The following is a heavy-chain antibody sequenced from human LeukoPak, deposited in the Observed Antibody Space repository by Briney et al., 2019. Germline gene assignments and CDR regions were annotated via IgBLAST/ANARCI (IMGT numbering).Heavy chain of an antibody. CDR1: GFSVGSNN. CDR3: ARDGVEELGNWFDP. CDR2: IYSGGNT. J-gene: IGHJ5*02. V-gene: IGHV3-66*01. D-gene: IGHD3-3*01. Sequence: PGGSLRLSCAASGFSVGSNNMSWVRQAPGKGLEWVSIYSGGNTYYADSVRGRFSLSRDISKNTIYLQMNNLRADDTAVYYCARDGVEELGNWFDPWGQGTLVTVSS.